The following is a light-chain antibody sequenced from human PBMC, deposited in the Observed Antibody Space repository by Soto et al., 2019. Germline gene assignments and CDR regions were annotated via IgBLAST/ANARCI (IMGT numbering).Light chain of an antibody. CDR2: DAS. CDR3: QQRSNWPTIT. CDR1: QSVTSN. V-gene: IGKV3-11*01. J-gene: IGKJ5*01. Sequence: EIVMTQSPATLSVAPGERATLSCRASQSVTSNFAWYQQKPGQAPRLLISDASNRATGIPARFSGSGSGTDFTLTISSLEPEDFAVYYCQQRSNWPTITFGQGTRLEIK.